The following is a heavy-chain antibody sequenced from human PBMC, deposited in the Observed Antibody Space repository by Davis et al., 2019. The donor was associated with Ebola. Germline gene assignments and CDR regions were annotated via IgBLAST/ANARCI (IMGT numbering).Heavy chain of an antibody. CDR3: VPGTWI. CDR2: ISDSGSTT. CDR1: LLTFKDLT. D-gene: IGHD5-18*01. V-gene: IGHV3-48*04. J-gene: IGHJ4*02. Sequence: GGSLRLSCAASLLTFKDLTVTWVRQAPGKGLEWFSYISDSGSTTYYTDPVKGRFTISRDNAKNSLYLQMNTLRVEDTAIYYCVPGTWIRGQGTLVTVSS.